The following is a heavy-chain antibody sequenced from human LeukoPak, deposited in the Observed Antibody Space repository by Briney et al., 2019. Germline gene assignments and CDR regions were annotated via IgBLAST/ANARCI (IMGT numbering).Heavy chain of an antibody. CDR2: INPNSGGT. V-gene: IGHV1-2*02. J-gene: IGHJ4*02. CDR1: GYTFTGYY. CDR3: ARGPSEYSSSWFTIDY. Sequence: ASVKVSCKASGYTFTGYYMHWVRQAPGQGLEWMGWINPNSGGTNYAQKFQGRVTMTRDTSISTAYMELSRLRSDDTAVYYCARGPSEYSSSWFTIDYWGQGTLVTVSS. D-gene: IGHD6-13*01.